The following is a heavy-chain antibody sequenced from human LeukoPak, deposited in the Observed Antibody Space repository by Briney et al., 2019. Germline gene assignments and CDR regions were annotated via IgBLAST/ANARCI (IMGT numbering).Heavy chain of an antibody. CDR1: GFTFSSYG. Sequence: GGSMRLSCAAAGFTFSSYGMRWVRQAPNKGLEWVAVIPYEGSNKYYRISAKDRFTISRDYFKNTLYLQMNSLRAEDTAVCYCAKDLGDYYCSGGLSPLDYYYYGMDVWGQGTTVTVSS. CDR2: IPYEGSNK. CDR3: AKDLGDYYCSGGLSPLDYYYYGMDV. V-gene: IGHV3-30*18. J-gene: IGHJ6*02. D-gene: IGHD3-10*01.